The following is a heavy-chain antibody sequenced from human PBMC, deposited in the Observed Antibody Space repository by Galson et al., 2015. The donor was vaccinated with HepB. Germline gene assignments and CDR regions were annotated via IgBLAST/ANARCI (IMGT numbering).Heavy chain of an antibody. J-gene: IGHJ4*02. CDR2: IKQDGSEK. Sequence: SLRLSCAASGFTFSSYWMSWVRQAPGKGLEWVANIKQDGSEKYYVDSVKGRFTISRDNAKNSLYLQMNSLRAEDTAVYYCARDQTGYSSSWYYYWGQGTLVTVSS. V-gene: IGHV3-7*03. CDR1: GFTFSSYW. CDR3: ARDQTGYSSSWYYY. D-gene: IGHD6-13*01.